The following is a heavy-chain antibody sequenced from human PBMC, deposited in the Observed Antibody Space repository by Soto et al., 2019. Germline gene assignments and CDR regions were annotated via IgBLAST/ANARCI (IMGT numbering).Heavy chain of an antibody. V-gene: IGHV1-69*12. CDR3: ASDSRYCSGGSCYFLPGIDY. D-gene: IGHD2-15*01. CDR1: GGTFSSYA. Sequence: QVQLVQSGAEVKKPGSSVKVSCKASGGTFSSYAISWVRQAPGQGLEWMGGIIPIFGTANYAQKFQGRVTITADESTSTADMELSSLRSEDTAVYYCASDSRYCSGGSCYFLPGIDYWGQGTLVTVSS. J-gene: IGHJ4*02. CDR2: IIPIFGTA.